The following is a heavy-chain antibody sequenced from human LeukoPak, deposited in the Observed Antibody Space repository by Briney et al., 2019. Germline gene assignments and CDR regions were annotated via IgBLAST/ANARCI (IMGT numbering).Heavy chain of an antibody. J-gene: IGHJ4*02. CDR2: IIPIFGTA. V-gene: IGHV1-69*13. D-gene: IGHD5-18*01. Sequence: ASVKVSCKASEGTFSSYAISWVRQAPGQGLEWMGGIIPIFGTANYAQKFQGRVTITADESTSTAYMELSSLRSEDTAVYYCASNRYSYGYGPTGVLMYDYWGQGTLVTVSS. CDR3: ASNRYSYGYGPTGVLMYDY. CDR1: EGTFSSYA.